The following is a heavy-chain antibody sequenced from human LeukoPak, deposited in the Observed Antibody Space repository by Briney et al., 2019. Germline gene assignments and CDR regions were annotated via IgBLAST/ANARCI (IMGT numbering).Heavy chain of an antibody. Sequence: GGSLRLSCAASGSTFSIYSMNWVRQAPGKGLEWVSAISGSGGSTYYADSVKGRFTISRDNSKNTLYLQMNSLRAEDTAVYYCAKDKYYYDSSGSPRGYYFDYWGQGTLVTVSS. V-gene: IGHV3-23*01. CDR3: AKDKYYYDSSGSPRGYYFDY. D-gene: IGHD3-22*01. CDR2: ISGSGGST. CDR1: GSTFSIYS. J-gene: IGHJ4*02.